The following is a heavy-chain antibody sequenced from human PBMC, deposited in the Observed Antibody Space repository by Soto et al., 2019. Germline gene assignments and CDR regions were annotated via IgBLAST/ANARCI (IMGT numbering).Heavy chain of an antibody. CDR2: INYSGST. D-gene: IGHD2-2*01. V-gene: IGHV4-39*07. CDR1: GGSISSSSHY. CDR3: ARKIVVVPAANPPPKDYYYYMDV. Sequence: SETVSLTCTVSGGSISSSSHYWGWIRQPPGKGLEWIGSINYSGSTYYNPSLKSRVAISVDTSKNQFSLKLSSVTAADTAVYYCARKIVVVPAANPPPKDYYYYMDVWGKGTTVTVSS. J-gene: IGHJ6*03.